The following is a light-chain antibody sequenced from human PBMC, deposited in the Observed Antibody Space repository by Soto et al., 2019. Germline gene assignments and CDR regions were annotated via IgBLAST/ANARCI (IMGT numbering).Light chain of an antibody. J-gene: IGKJ4*01. CDR1: QDISNY. Sequence: DIQMTQSPSSLSASVGDRVTITCQASQDISNYLNWYQQKPGKAPKLLIYDASNMETGDPSRFSGSGSGTDFTFTISSLQPEDIATYYCHQYDNLPLTFGGGTKVEIK. CDR2: DAS. V-gene: IGKV1-33*01. CDR3: HQYDNLPLT.